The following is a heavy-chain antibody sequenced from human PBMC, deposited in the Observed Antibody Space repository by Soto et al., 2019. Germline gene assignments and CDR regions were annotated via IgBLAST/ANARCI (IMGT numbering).Heavy chain of an antibody. CDR1: GGTFSSYA. CDR2: IIPIFGTA. V-gene: IGHV1-69*06. J-gene: IGHJ4*02. Sequence: QVQLVQSGAEVKKPGSSVKVSCKASGGTFSSYAISWVRQAPGQGLEWMGGIIPIFGTANYAQKFQGRVTITADTSTSTAYMELSSLSSEDTAVYYCASTPRITMVRGVITLFDYWGQGTLVTVSS. D-gene: IGHD3-10*01. CDR3: ASTPRITMVRGVITLFDY.